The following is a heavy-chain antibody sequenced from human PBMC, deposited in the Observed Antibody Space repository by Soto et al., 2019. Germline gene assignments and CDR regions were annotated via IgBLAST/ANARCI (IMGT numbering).Heavy chain of an antibody. CDR1: GFTFSGSA. J-gene: IGHJ4*02. CDR3: TRHGIAPGY. V-gene: IGHV3-73*01. D-gene: IGHD1-26*01. CDR2: IRSKANSYAT. Sequence: VSLRLSCAASGFTFSGSAMHWVRQASGKGLEWVGRIRSKANSYATAYAASVKGRFTISRDDSKNTAYLQMNSLKTEDTAVYYCTRHGIAPGYWGQGTLVTVSS.